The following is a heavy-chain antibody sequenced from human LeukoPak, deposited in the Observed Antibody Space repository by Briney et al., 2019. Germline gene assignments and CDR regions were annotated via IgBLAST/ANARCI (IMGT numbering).Heavy chain of an antibody. Sequence: ASVKVSCKASGYTFTSYDINWVRQATGQGLEWMGWMNPNSGNTGYAQKFQGRITMTRNTSISTAYMELSSLRSEDTAVYYCARVAAAGGVDYYYYMDVWGKGTTVTISS. CDR2: MNPNSGNT. V-gene: IGHV1-8*01. CDR1: GYTFTSYD. J-gene: IGHJ6*03. D-gene: IGHD6-13*01. CDR3: ARVAAAGGVDYYYYMDV.